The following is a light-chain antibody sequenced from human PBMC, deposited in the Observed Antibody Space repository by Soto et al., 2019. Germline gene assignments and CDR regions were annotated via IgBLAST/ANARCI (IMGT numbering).Light chain of an antibody. CDR3: QQYKSRRT. J-gene: IGKJ1*01. CDR2: DAS. V-gene: IGKV1-5*01. CDR1: QDINDW. Sequence: DIQMTQSPSTLSASVGDRVTITCRGSQDINDWLAWYQQKPGNAPKFLIYDASTLQSGVPSRFSGSGSGTEFTLTISSLQPDDFGTYYCQQYKSRRTVGQVTKL.